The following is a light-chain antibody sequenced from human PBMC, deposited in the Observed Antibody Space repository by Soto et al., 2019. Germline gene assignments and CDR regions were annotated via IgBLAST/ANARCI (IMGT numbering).Light chain of an antibody. J-gene: IGKJ4*01. CDR2: GAS. Sequence: TQSPATLSLSPGERAALSCRASQSVDSHVAWYQQKPGQAPRLLIYGASNRATGVPARFSGSGSGTEFTLTISSLPSEDFAVYYCQQYNNWPLTFGGGTKVDIK. V-gene: IGKV3D-15*01. CDR1: QSVDSH. CDR3: QQYNNWPLT.